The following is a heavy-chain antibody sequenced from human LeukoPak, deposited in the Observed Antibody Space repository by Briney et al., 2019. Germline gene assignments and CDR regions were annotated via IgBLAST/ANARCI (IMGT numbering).Heavy chain of an antibody. D-gene: IGHD2-2*01. J-gene: IGHJ4*02. CDR2: IYHSGST. Sequence: SQTLSLTCTVSGGSISSGGYYWSWIRQPPGKGLEWIGYIYHSGSTYYNPSLKSRVTISVDRSKNQFSLKLNSVTAADTAVYYCARGGCSSTSCYYFDYWGQGTLVTVSS. CDR3: ARGGCSSTSCYYFDY. V-gene: IGHV4-30-2*01. CDR1: GGSISSGGYY.